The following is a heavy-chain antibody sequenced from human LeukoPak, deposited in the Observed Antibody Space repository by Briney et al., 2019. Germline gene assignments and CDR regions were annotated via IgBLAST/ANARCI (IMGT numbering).Heavy chain of an antibody. J-gene: IGHJ4*02. D-gene: IGHD3-22*01. CDR3: AKRGVVIRVILVGFHKEAYYFDS. CDR1: GITLSNYG. Sequence: GGSLRLSCAVSGITLSNYGMTWVRQAPGKGLEWVAGISDSGGSTNYADSVKGRFTISRDNPKNTLYLQMNSLRAEDTAVYLCAKRGVVIRVILVGFHKEAYYFDSWGQGALVTVSS. CDR2: ISDSGGST. V-gene: IGHV3-23*01.